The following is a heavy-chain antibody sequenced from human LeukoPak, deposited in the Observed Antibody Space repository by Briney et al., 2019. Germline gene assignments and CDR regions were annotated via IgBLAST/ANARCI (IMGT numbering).Heavy chain of an antibody. Sequence: GESLKISCKGSGYSFTSYWIGSVRQMPGKGLEWMGIIYPGDSDTRYSPSFQGQVTISADKSISTAYLQWSSLKASDTAMYYCARAYDFWSGENWFDPWGQGTLVTVSS. CDR2: IYPGDSDT. CDR1: GYSFTSYW. D-gene: IGHD3-3*01. J-gene: IGHJ5*02. CDR3: ARAYDFWSGENWFDP. V-gene: IGHV5-51*01.